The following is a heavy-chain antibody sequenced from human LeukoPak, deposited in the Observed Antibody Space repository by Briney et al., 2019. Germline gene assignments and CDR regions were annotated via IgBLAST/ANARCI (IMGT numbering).Heavy chain of an antibody. CDR1: GYTLTELS. CDR3: ATHPATITMARGVS. CDR2: FDPEDGET. D-gene: IGHD3-10*01. V-gene: IGHV1-24*01. Sequence: AASVKVSCKVSGYTLTELSMHWVRQAPGKGLEWMGGFDPEDGETIYAQKFQGRVTMTEDTSTDTAYMELSSLRSEDTAVYYCATHPATITMARGVSWGQGTLVTVSS. J-gene: IGHJ5*02.